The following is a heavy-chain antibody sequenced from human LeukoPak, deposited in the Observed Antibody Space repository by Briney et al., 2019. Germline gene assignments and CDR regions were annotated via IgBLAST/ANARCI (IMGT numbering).Heavy chain of an antibody. Sequence: GGSLRLSCAASGFTFDDYGMSWVRQAPGKGLEWVSGINWNGGSTGYADSVKGRFTISRDNARNSLYLQMNSLRAEDTALYYCARGLTYYDSSGYFPWDYFDYWGQGTLVTVSS. CDR3: ARGLTYYDSSGYFPWDYFDY. J-gene: IGHJ4*02. CDR1: GFTFDDYG. V-gene: IGHV3-20*04. CDR2: INWNGGST. D-gene: IGHD3-22*01.